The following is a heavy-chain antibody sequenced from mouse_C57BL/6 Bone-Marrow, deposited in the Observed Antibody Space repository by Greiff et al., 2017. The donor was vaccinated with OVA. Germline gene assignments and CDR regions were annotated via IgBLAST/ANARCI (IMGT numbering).Heavy chain of an antibody. CDR3: ARDYGSSYDFDY. J-gene: IGHJ2*01. D-gene: IGHD1-1*01. V-gene: IGHV5-17*01. CDR2: ISSGSSTI. Sequence: EVKLEESGGGLVKPGGSLKLSCAASGFTFSDYGMHWVRQAPEKGLEWVAYISSGSSTIYYADTVKGRFTISRDNAKNTLFLQMTSLRSEDTAMYYCARDYGSSYDFDYWGQGTTLTVSS. CDR1: GFTFSDYG.